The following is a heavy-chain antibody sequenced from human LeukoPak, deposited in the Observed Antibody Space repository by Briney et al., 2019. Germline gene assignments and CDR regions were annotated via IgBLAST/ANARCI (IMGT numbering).Heavy chain of an antibody. CDR3: ARAPIVVVPAAKANGFDP. J-gene: IGHJ5*02. V-gene: IGHV4-59*12. D-gene: IGHD2-2*01. CDR1: GGSISSYY. CDR2: IYYSGSGST. Sequence: SETLSLTCTVSGGSISSYYWSWIRQPPGKGLEWIGYIYYSGSGSTNYNPSLKSRVTISVDTSKNQFSLKLNSVTAADTAVYYCARAPIVVVPAAKANGFDPWGQGTLVTVSS.